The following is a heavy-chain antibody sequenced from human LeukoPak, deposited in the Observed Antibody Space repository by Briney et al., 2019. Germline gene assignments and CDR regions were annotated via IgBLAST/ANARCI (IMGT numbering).Heavy chain of an antibody. Sequence: GGSLRLSCAASGFTFSSYAMSWVRQAPGKGLEWVSAISGSGGSTYYADSVKGRFTISRDNAKNSLYLQMNSLRAEDTAVYYCARGRGDILTGYYPRLNWFDPWGQGTLVTVSS. V-gene: IGHV3-23*01. J-gene: IGHJ5*02. D-gene: IGHD3-9*01. CDR2: ISGSGGST. CDR1: GFTFSSYA. CDR3: ARGRGDILTGYYPRLNWFDP.